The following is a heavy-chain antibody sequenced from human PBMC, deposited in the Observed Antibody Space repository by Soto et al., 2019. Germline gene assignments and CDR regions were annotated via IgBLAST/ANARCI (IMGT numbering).Heavy chain of an antibody. CDR3: ARDLGTEPSSSGWYVDYYYYGMDV. CDR1: GDSVSSNSAA. J-gene: IGHJ6*02. D-gene: IGHD6-19*01. CDR2: TYYRSKWYN. Sequence: SQTLSLTCAISGDSVSSNSAAWNWIRQSPSRGLEWLGRTYYRSKWYNDYAVSVKSRITINPDTSKNQFSLQLNSVTPEDTAVYYCARDLGTEPSSSGWYVDYYYYGMDVWGQGTTVTVSS. V-gene: IGHV6-1*01.